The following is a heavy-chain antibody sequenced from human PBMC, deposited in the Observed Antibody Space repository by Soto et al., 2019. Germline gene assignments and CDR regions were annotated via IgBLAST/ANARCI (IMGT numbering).Heavy chain of an antibody. Sequence: EVQLLESGGALEHPGGSLRLSCAAAGFAFSTYAMTWVRQAPGKGLEWVSVISGSGGSSYYAASVKGRFTISRDNSKNTLFLKMNGLSAEDTAVYYCAKVTKRAAAGRYEYYKYGMDVWGQGTTVTVSS. CDR1: GFAFSTYA. D-gene: IGHD6-13*01. CDR3: AKVTKRAAAGRYEYYKYGMDV. CDR2: ISGSGGSS. J-gene: IGHJ6*02. V-gene: IGHV3-23*01.